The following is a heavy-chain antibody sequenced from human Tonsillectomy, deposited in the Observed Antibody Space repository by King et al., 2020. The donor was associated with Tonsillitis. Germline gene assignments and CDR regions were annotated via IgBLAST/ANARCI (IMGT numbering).Heavy chain of an antibody. D-gene: IGHD3-16*01. Sequence: VQLVQSGAAVKKPGASMKVSCKASGYTFTGYYIHWVRQAPGQGLEWMGWINTNSGGTNYAQKFQGRVNMTRDTSINTAYMELSRLTSDDTAVYYCAREAFADYSYYGRDVWGQGTTVTVSS. J-gene: IGHJ6*02. CDR2: INTNSGGT. CDR1: GYTFTGYY. V-gene: IGHV1-2*02. CDR3: AREAFADYSYYGRDV.